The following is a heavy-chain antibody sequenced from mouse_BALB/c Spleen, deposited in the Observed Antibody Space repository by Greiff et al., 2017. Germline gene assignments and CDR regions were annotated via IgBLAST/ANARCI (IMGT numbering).Heavy chain of an antibody. V-gene: IGHV1-39*01. J-gene: IGHJ2*01. CDR1: GYSFTDYI. CDR2: INPYYGST. D-gene: IGHD1-2*01. CDR3: ARPAHGQYYGPFDY. Sequence: EVQLQQTGPELVKPGASVKISCKASGYSFTDYIMLWVKQSHGKSLEWIGNINPYYGSTSYNLKFKGKATLTVDKSSSTAYMQLNSLTSEDSAVYYCARPAHGQYYGPFDYWGQGTTLTVSS.